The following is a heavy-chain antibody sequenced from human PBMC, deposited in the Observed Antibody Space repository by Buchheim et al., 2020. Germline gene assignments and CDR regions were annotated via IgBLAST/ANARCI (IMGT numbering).Heavy chain of an antibody. CDR2: ISYDGSNK. J-gene: IGHJ4*02. CDR3: AKDLTYTSSWLFEY. V-gene: IGHV3-30*18. Sequence: QVQLVESGGGVVQPGRSRRLSCAASGFTFSSYGMHWVRQAPDKGLEWVAVISYDGSNKYYANSVKGRFTISRDNSKNTLSLQMNSLRPEDTAVYYCAKDLTYTSSWLFEYWGQGT. CDR1: GFTFSSYG. D-gene: IGHD6-13*01.